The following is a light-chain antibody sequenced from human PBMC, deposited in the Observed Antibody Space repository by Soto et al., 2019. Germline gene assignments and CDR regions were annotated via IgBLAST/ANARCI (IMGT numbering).Light chain of an antibody. CDR1: SSNIGSNT. Sequence: QSVLTQPPSASGTPGQRVTMSCSGSSSNIGSNTVNWYQQLPGTAPKLLIYSNNQRPSGVPDRFSGPKSGTSASLAISGLQSEDEADYYCAAWDDSLNGVLFGGGTKVTVL. V-gene: IGLV1-44*01. CDR2: SNN. CDR3: AAWDDSLNGVL. J-gene: IGLJ2*01.